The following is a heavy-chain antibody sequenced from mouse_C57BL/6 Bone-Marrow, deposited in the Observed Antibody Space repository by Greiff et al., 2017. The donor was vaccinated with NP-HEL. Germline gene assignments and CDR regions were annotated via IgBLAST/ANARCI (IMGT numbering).Heavy chain of an antibody. J-gene: IGHJ4*01. CDR3: AIYGSPYAMDY. V-gene: IGHV1-55*01. Sequence: QVQLQQPGAELVKPGASVKMSCKASGYTFTSYWITWVKQRPGQGLEWIGDIYPGSGSTNYNEKFKSKATLTVDTSSSTAYMQLSSLTSEDSAAYYCAIYGSPYAMDYWGQGTSVTVSS. CDR2: IYPGSGST. D-gene: IGHD1-1*01. CDR1: GYTFTSYW.